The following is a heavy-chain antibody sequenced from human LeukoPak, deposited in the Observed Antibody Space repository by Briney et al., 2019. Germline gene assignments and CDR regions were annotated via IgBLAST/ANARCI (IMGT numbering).Heavy chain of an antibody. D-gene: IGHD3-3*01. Sequence: PSETLSLTCTVSGGSISSSISYWGWIRQPPGKGLELIASIYYTGRTYYNPSLKSRVTISLDMSKNQFSLRLSSVTAADTAVYYCARVGGQGLLEASSYSIDHWGQGTLVTVSS. CDR3: ARVGGQGLLEASSYSIDH. J-gene: IGHJ4*02. CDR1: GGSISSSISY. V-gene: IGHV4-39*01. CDR2: IYYTGRT.